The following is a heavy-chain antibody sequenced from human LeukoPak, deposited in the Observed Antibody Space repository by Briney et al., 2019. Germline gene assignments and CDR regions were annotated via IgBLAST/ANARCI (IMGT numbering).Heavy chain of an antibody. J-gene: IGHJ4*02. CDR3: VRDQGGAVSY. D-gene: IGHD3-16*01. CDR2: ISSLSGTI. V-gene: IGHV3-48*01. Sequence: GGSLRLSCSASGFTFSSYSMNWVRQAPGKGLEWVSYISSLSGTIHYADSVTGRFIISRDNAKNSLFLQMNSLRAEDTAVYYCVRDQGGAVSYWGQGTLVTVSS. CDR1: GFTFSSYS.